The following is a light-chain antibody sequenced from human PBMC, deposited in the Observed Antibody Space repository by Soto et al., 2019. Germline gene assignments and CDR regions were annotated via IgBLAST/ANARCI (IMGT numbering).Light chain of an antibody. J-gene: IGLJ1*01. V-gene: IGLV2-14*01. Sequence: QSVLTQPASVSGSPGQSITISCTGTSSDVGGYNYVSWYQQHPGKAPKLMIYEVSNRPSGVSNRFSGSKSGNTASLTISGLQAEEEDDDYCSSYTSSSTLVFGTGTKLTVL. CDR3: SSYTSSSTLV. CDR2: EVS. CDR1: SSDVGGYNY.